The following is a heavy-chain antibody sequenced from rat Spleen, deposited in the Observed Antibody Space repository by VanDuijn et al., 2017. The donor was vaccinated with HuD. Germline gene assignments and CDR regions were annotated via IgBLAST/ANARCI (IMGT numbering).Heavy chain of an antibody. D-gene: IGHD2-5*01. Sequence: EVQLVESDGGLVQPGRSLKLSCAASGFTFSDYYMAWVRQAPKKGLEWVASISPSGGSTYYGDSVKGRLTISRDIAKSTLYLEMDSLGSEDMATYYCVRQGYLRDWYFDFWGPGTMVTVSS. CDR3: VRQGYLRDWYFDF. J-gene: IGHJ1*01. CDR1: GFTFSDYY. V-gene: IGHV5-25*01. CDR2: ISPSGGST.